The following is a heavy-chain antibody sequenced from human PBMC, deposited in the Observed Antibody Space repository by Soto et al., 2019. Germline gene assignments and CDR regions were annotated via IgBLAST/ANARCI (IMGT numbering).Heavy chain of an antibody. CDR1: GFTFSSYA. Sequence: VGSLKLSCAASGFTFSSYAMSWVRQAPGKGLEWVSAISGSGGSTYYADSVKGRFTISRDNSKNTLYPQMNSLRAEDTAVYYCAKDIVWLLVNGAFDIWGQGTMVTVSS. CDR2: ISGSGGST. CDR3: AKDIVWLLVNGAFDI. V-gene: IGHV3-23*01. D-gene: IGHD3-22*01. J-gene: IGHJ3*02.